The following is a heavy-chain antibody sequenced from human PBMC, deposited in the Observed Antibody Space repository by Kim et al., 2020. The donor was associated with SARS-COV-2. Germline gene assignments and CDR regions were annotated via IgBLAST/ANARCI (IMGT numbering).Heavy chain of an antibody. V-gene: IGHV4-39*07. D-gene: IGHD6-13*01. J-gene: IGHJ4*02. CDR1: GGSISSSSYY. Sequence: SETLSLTCTVSGGSISSSSYYWGWIRQPPGKGLEWIGSIYYSGSTYYNPSLKSRVTISVDTSKNQFSLKLSSVTAADTAVYYCARGAAAAGSVLFDYWGQGTLVIVSS. CDR2: IYYSGST. CDR3: ARGAAAAGSVLFDY.